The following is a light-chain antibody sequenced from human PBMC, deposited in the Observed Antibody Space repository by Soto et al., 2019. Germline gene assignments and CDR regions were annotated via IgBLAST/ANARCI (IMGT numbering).Light chain of an antibody. CDR3: SSSAGNNNMV. CDR1: SSDIGASTY. Sequence: QSALSQPPSASGSPGQSVTISCTGTSSDIGASTYVSWYQQHPGRAPNLIVYEVTKRPSGVPDRFSGSKSGDTASLTVSGLQAEDEADYYCSSSAGNNNMVFGGGTKVTVL. CDR2: EVT. V-gene: IGLV2-8*01. J-gene: IGLJ2*01.